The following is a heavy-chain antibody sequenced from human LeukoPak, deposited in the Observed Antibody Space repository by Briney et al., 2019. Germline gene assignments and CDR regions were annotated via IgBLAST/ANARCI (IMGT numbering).Heavy chain of an antibody. V-gene: IGHV1-69*13. CDR3: ARDRGPYYDILTTLWY. CDR1: GGTFSSYA. CDR2: IIPIFGTA. J-gene: IGHJ4*02. D-gene: IGHD3-9*01. Sequence: ASVKVSCKASGGTFSSYAISWVRQAPGQGLEWMGGIIPIFGTANYAQKFQGRVTITADESTSTAYMELSSLRSEDTAVYYCARDRGPYYDILTTLWYWGQGTLVTVSS.